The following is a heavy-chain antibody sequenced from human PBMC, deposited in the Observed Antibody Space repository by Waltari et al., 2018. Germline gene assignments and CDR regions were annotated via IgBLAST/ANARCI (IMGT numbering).Heavy chain of an antibody. CDR1: GDSISSSSYY. V-gene: IGHV4-39*01. CDR2: IYYSGST. Sequence: QLQLQGSGPGQVNPSETLSLTCTVSGDSISSSSYYWGWIRQPPGKGLEWIGSIYYSGSTYSNPSLKSRLSISVDTPKSQFSLKLSSVTAADAAIYYCARLRSNMTPFDPWGQGTLVTVSS. CDR3: ARLRSNMTPFDP. D-gene: IGHD2-8*01. J-gene: IGHJ5*02.